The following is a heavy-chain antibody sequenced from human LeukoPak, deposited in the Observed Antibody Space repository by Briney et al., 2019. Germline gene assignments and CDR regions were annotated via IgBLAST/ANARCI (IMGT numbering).Heavy chain of an antibody. Sequence: GGSLRLSCAASGFTFSSHGISWVRLAPGKGLEWVSTISGSGDYTYYADSVKGRFTISRDNSKNTLYLQMNSLRAEDTAVYYCAKVTYGSGTYGAFDSWGQGTLVTVSS. CDR3: AKVTYGSGTYGAFDS. V-gene: IGHV3-23*01. CDR2: ISGSGDYT. CDR1: GFTFSSHG. D-gene: IGHD3-10*01. J-gene: IGHJ4*02.